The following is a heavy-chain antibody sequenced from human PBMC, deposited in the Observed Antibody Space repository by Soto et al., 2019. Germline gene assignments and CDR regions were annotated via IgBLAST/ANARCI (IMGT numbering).Heavy chain of an antibody. CDR1: GYSFTSYW. CDR2: IYPGDSDT. J-gene: IGHJ4*02. D-gene: IGHD6-19*01. CDR3: VRLFDTSGWYDY. Sequence: PGESLKISCKGSGYSFTSYWIGGVRQMPGKGLERMGIIYPGDSDTRYSPSFQGQVTISADKSITTTYLQWSSLKASDTAIYYCVRLFDTSGWYDYWGQGTLVTVSS. V-gene: IGHV5-51*01.